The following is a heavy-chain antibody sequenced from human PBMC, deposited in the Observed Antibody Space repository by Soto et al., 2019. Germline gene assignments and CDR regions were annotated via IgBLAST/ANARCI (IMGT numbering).Heavy chain of an antibody. J-gene: IGHJ4*02. D-gene: IGHD4-17*01. Sequence: QVQLVQSGAEVKKPGSSVKVSCKASGGTFSSYTISWVRQAPGQGLEWMGRIIPILGIANYAQKFQGRVTITADKSTSTAYMELSSLRSEDTAVYYCAREHGDYVPYYFDYWGQGTLVTVSS. CDR2: IIPILGIA. CDR3: AREHGDYVPYYFDY. V-gene: IGHV1-69*08. CDR1: GGTFSSYT.